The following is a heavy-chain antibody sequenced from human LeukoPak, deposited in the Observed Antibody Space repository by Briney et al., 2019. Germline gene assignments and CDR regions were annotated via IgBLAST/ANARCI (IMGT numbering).Heavy chain of an antibody. CDR2: NNHSGST. CDR1: GGSFSGYY. V-gene: IGHV4-34*01. D-gene: IGHD1-1*01. J-gene: IGHJ4*02. Sequence: SETLSLTCAVYGGSFSGYYWSWIRQPPGKGLEWIGENNHSGSTNYNPSLKSRVTISVDTSKNQFSLKLSSVTAADTAVYYCARVGNDPYYFDYWGQGTLVTVSS. CDR3: ARVGNDPYYFDY.